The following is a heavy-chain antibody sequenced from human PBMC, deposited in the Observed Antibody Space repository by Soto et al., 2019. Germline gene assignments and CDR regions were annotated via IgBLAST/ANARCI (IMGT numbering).Heavy chain of an antibody. V-gene: IGHV2-5*05. D-gene: IGHD2-15*01. CDR1: GFSLSAPGVG. CDR2: IYWDGAK. Sequence: QITLKESGPTLVRPTQTLTLTCTFSGFSLSAPGVGVGWIRQPPGKALECLALIYWDGAKRYGPSMKSRLTIATDTDKDQAFLTINAMDPGDTGTYDCAQEYCSGVVCYPLRAVAGGQGTLLAVSS. J-gene: IGHJ4*02. CDR3: AQEYCSGVVCYPLRAVA.